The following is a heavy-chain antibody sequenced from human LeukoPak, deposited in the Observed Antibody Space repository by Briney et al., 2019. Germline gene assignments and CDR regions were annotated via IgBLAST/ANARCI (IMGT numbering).Heavy chain of an antibody. CDR1: GGSITSGSYY. Sequence: SETLSLTCTVSGGSITSGSYYWSWLRQPAGKGLEWIGRIYSSGSTSYNPSLTSRVTISVDTSKNQFSLKLSSVTAADTAVYYCARSGQVLARFGETTLGRTAEYFQHWGQGTLVTDSS. V-gene: IGHV4-61*02. CDR2: IYSSGST. CDR3: ARSGQVLARFGETTLGRTAEYFQH. J-gene: IGHJ1*01. D-gene: IGHD3-10*01.